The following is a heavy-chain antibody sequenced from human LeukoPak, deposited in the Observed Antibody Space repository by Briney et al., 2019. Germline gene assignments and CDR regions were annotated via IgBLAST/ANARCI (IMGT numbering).Heavy chain of an antibody. CDR1: GGSFSGYY. Sequence: SETLSLTCAVYGGSFSGYYWSWIRQPPGKGLEWIGEINHSGSTNYNPSLKSRVTISVDTSKNQFSLKLSSVTAADTAVYYCARYGDIAAAGNPLDYWGQGTLVTVSS. J-gene: IGHJ4*02. D-gene: IGHD6-25*01. CDR2: INHSGST. V-gene: IGHV4-34*01. CDR3: ARYGDIAAAGNPLDY.